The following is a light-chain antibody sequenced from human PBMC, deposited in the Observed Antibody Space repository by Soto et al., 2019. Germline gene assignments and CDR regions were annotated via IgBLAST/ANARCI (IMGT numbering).Light chain of an antibody. CDR1: SSDVGGYNY. CDR2: DVS. J-gene: IGLJ2*01. Sequence: QSVLTQPASVSGSPGQSITISCTGTSSDVGGYNYVSWYQQHPGKAHKLIIFDVSDRPSGVSNRFSGSKSGNTASLTISGLQAEDEADYYCSSYTSSSTLVFGGGTKLTVL. V-gene: IGLV2-14*01. CDR3: SSYTSSSTLV.